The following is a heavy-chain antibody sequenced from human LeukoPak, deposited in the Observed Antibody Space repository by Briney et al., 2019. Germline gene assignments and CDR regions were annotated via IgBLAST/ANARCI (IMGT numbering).Heavy chain of an antibody. CDR2: IYTSGST. CDR1: GGSISSGSYY. J-gene: IGHJ5*02. D-gene: IGHD4-17*01. Sequence: PSETLSLTCTVSGGSISSGSYYWSWIRQPAGKGLEWIGRIYTSGSTNYNPSLKSRVTISVDTSKNQFSLKLSSVTAADTAVYYCARFDGYGDERGWFDPWGQGTLVTVSS. V-gene: IGHV4-61*02. CDR3: ARFDGYGDERGWFDP.